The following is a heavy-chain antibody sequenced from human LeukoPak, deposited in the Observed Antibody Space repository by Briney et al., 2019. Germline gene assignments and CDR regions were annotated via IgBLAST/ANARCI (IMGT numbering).Heavy chain of an antibody. CDR2: MSSGRST. J-gene: IGHJ4*02. V-gene: IGHV3-74*01. D-gene: IGHD3-10*01. Sequence: GVSLRLSCAASGFTVSSYWMHWVRRAPGKGLVWVSRMSSGRSTSYADSVKGRFTISRDDAKNTLYLQMNSLRDEDTAVYYCARYGMGSDTNWGQGTQVTVSS. CDR1: GFTVSSYW. CDR3: ARYGMGSDTN.